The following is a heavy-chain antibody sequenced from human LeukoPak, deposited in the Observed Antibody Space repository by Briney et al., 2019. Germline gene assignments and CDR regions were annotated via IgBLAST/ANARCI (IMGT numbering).Heavy chain of an antibody. J-gene: IGHJ5*02. Sequence: GEPLKIPCKGSGYSFTSNWIGWVRQMPGKGLEGMGIFYLGDSDTTYSPSSQGQVTIQADKSISTAYLQWSGLEAWGTSMYYCARLRSSTGIWFDPWGQGTLVTVSS. V-gene: IGHV5-51*01. CDR1: GYSFTSNW. D-gene: IGHD2-2*01. CDR2: FYLGDSDT. CDR3: ARLRSSTGIWFDP.